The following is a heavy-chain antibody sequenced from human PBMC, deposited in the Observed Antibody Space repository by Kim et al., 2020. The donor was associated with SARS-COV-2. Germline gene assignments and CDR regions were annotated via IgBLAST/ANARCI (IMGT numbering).Heavy chain of an antibody. CDR2: ISSSSSYI. D-gene: IGHD3-3*01. CDR3: ARDGDFWSGYYSYYYYGMDV. J-gene: IGHJ6*02. V-gene: IGHV3-21*01. Sequence: GGSLRLSCAASGFTFSSYSMNWVRQAPGKGLEWVSSISSSSSYIYYADSVKGRFTISRDNAKNSLYLQMNSLRAEDTAVYYCARDGDFWSGYYSYYYYGMDVWGQGTTVTVSS. CDR1: GFTFSSYS.